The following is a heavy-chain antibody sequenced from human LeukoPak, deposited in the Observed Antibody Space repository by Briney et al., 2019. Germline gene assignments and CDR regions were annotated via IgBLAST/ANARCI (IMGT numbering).Heavy chain of an antibody. J-gene: IGHJ3*02. D-gene: IGHD6-13*01. V-gene: IGHV4-59*08. Sequence: SETLSLTCTVSGGSISSYYWSWIRQPPGKGLEWIGYIYYSGSTNYNPSLKSRVTISVDTSKNQFSLKLSPVTAAETAVYYCARGSSWDDAFDIWGQGTMVTVSS. CDR3: ARGSSWDDAFDI. CDR1: GGSISSYY. CDR2: IYYSGST.